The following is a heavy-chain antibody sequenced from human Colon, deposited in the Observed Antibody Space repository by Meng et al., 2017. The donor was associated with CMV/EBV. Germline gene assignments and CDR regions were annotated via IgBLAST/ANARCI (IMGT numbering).Heavy chain of an antibody. Sequence: GGSLRLSCAASGFTFSNSDMNWVRQAPGKGLEWVSGVSWNGSRTHYADSVKGRFIISRDNSRNFLYQQMNSLRPEDMAVYYCARQRGGYCSGTDCYSLQATLDYWGQGALVTVSS. CDR2: VSWNGSRT. CDR1: GFTFSNSD. V-gene: IGHV3-19*01. D-gene: IGHD2-2*01. J-gene: IGHJ4*02. CDR3: ARQRGGYCSGTDCYSLQATLDY.